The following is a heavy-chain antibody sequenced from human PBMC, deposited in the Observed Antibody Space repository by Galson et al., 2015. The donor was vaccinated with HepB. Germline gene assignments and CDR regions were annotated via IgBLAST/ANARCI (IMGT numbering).Heavy chain of an antibody. CDR2: IYWDGAE. V-gene: IGHV2-5*02. CDR1: GFSLSTNAVG. Sequence: PALVKPTQTLTLTCTFSGFSLSTNAVGVGWIRQPPGKALEWLALIYWDGAERYNPSLKNRLTITQDTSKNQVVLTMTNMGPVDTATYFCAHKPASNWQYNYFDPWGHGTLVTVSS. CDR3: AHKPASNWQYNYFDP. J-gene: IGHJ5*02. D-gene: IGHD5-24*01.